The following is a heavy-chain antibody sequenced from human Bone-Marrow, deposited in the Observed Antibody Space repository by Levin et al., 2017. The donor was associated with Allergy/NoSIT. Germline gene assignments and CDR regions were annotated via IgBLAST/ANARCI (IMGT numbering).Heavy chain of an antibody. CDR3: AKDRGSMLDWMARGNFDY. J-gene: IGHJ4*02. Sequence: GGSLRLSCAASGFTFSSYGMHWVRQAPGKGLEWVAVISYDGSNKYYADSVKGRFTISRDNSKNTLYLQMNSLRAEDTAVYHCAKDRGSMLDWMARGNFDYWGQGTLVTVSS. V-gene: IGHV3-30*18. CDR1: GFTFSSYG. CDR2: ISYDGSNK. D-gene: IGHD1-1*01.